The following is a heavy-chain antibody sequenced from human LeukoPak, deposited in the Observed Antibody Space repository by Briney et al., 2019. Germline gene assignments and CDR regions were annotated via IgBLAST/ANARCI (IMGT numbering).Heavy chain of an antibody. V-gene: IGHV3-7*01. J-gene: IGHJ6*02. CDR3: ARGEPHCSTSTCSRRRMDV. CDR2: VNQGGSYK. D-gene: IGHD2-2*01. CDR1: EFPFWNYW. Sequence: GGSLRLSCAASEFPFWNYWMTWVRRAPGRGLEWVANVNQGGSYKYYVDSVRGRFTISRDNAKNDVYLQMDSLRVEDSAVYYCARGEPHCSTSTCSRRRMDVWGQGTTVTVSS.